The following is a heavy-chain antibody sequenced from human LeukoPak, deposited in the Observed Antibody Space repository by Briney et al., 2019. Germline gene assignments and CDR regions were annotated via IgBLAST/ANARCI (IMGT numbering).Heavy chain of an antibody. CDR2: ISYDGSNK. J-gene: IGHJ3*02. Sequence: PGRSLRLSCVAFGFTFSRHDMSWVRQAPGKGLEWVAVISYDGSNKYYADSVKGRFTISRDNSKNTLYLQMNSLRTEDTAVYYCAKGVSSSWPNDAFDIWGQGTMVTVSS. CDR1: GFTFSRHD. CDR3: AKGVSSSWPNDAFDI. V-gene: IGHV3-30*18. D-gene: IGHD6-13*01.